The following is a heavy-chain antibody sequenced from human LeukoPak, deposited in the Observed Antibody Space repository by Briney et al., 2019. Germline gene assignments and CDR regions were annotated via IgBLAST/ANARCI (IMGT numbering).Heavy chain of an antibody. CDR3: ARAGYYYDSSGYSFAFDI. V-gene: IGHV4-30-2*01. CDR1: GGSISSCGYS. D-gene: IGHD3-22*01. J-gene: IGHJ3*02. CDR2: IYHSGST. Sequence: SETLSLTCAVSGGSISSCGYSWSWIRQPPGKGLEWIGYIYHSGSTYYNPSLKSRVTISVDRSKNQFSLKLSSVTAADTAVYYCARAGYYYDSSGYSFAFDIWGQGTMVTVSS.